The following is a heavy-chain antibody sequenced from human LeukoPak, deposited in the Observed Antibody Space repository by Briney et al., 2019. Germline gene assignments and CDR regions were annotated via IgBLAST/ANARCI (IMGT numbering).Heavy chain of an antibody. Sequence: GGSLRLSCAASGYTFSGYSMNWVRQAPGKGLEWVSYISSSGSIINYADSVKGRFTISRDNAKNSLHLQMNSLRAEDTAVYYCARDEEARLTTSRGFDPWGQGTLVTVSS. CDR1: GYTFSGYS. J-gene: IGHJ5*02. V-gene: IGHV3-48*01. D-gene: IGHD3-3*01. CDR2: ISSSGSII. CDR3: ARDEEARLTTSRGFDP.